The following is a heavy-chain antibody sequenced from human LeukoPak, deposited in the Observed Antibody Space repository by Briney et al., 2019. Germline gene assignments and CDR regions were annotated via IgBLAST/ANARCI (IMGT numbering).Heavy chain of an antibody. CDR2: IIPILGIA. CDR3: ARESVVVVAATTYYYYYGMDV. J-gene: IGHJ6*02. V-gene: IGHV1-69*04. CDR1: GGTFSSYA. D-gene: IGHD2-15*01. Sequence: ASVKVSCKASGGTFSSYAISWVRQAPGQGLEWMGRIIPILGIANYAQKFQGRVTITADKSTSTAYMELSSLRSEDTAVYYCARESVVVVAATTYYYYYGMDVWGQGTTVTVSS.